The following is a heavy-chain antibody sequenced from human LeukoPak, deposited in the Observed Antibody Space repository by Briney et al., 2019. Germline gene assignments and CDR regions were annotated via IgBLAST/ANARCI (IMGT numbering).Heavy chain of an antibody. Sequence: GGSLRLSCAASGFTVSSNYMSWVRQAPRKGLEWVSASSGSGSSTYYADSSKGRFAIYRDNSENTLYLQMNSLRADDTAVYYCAKLHSDVWFGEPYYFGNWGQGTLVTVSS. CDR1: GFTVSSNY. V-gene: IGHV3-23*01. CDR3: AKLHSDVWFGEPYYFGN. CDR2: SSGSGSST. J-gene: IGHJ4*02. D-gene: IGHD3-10*01.